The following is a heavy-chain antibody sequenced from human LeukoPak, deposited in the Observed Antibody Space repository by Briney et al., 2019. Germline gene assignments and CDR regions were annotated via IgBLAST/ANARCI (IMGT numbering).Heavy chain of an antibody. CDR2: IYHSGST. CDR1: GGSISSGGYS. CDR3: ASSSGYDYLGVDY. Sequence: ASQTLSLTCAVSGGSISSGGYSWSWIRQTPGKGLEWIGYIYHSGSTYYNPSLKSRVTISVDRSKNQFSLKLSSVTAADTAVYYCASSSGYDYLGVDYWGQGTLVTVSS. V-gene: IGHV4-30-2*01. D-gene: IGHD5-12*01. J-gene: IGHJ4*02.